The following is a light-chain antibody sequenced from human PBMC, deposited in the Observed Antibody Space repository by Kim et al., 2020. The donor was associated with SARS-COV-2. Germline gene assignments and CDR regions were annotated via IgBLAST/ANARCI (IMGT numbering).Light chain of an antibody. CDR3: HQYGTSPYT. CDR1: QSVYSSY. CDR2: GAS. V-gene: IGKV3-20*01. J-gene: IGKJ2*01. Sequence: LSPGESATRSCRAGQSVYSSYLAWYQQKPGQAPRLLIYGASSRATGIPDRFSGSESGTDFTLTISRLEPEDFAVYYCHQYGTSPYTFGQGTKLEI.